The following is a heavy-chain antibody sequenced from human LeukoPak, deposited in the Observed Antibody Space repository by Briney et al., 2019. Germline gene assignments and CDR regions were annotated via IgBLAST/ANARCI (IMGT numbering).Heavy chain of an antibody. CDR2: MSADGGST. J-gene: IGHJ4*02. Sequence: GGSLRLSCAGSGSTFSSYAMSWVRQAPGKGLEWVSAMSADGGSTYYADSVKGRFSISRDNSKNTLNLQMNSLRAEDTAIYYCAKAGGYCTNTSCYLFDWGQGTLVTVSS. D-gene: IGHD2-8*01. CDR3: AKAGGYCTNTSCYLFD. CDR1: GSTFSSYA. V-gene: IGHV3-23*01.